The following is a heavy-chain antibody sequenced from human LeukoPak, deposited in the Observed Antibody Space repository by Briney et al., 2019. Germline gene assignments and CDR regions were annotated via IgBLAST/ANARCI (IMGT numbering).Heavy chain of an antibody. D-gene: IGHD2-15*01. V-gene: IGHV1-24*01. CDR2: FDPEDGET. CDR1: GYTLTELS. CDR3: ATDRVYCSGGSCYSRLNY. Sequence: ASVKVSCKVSGYTLTELSMHWVRQAPGKGLEWMGGFDPEDGETIYAQKFQGRVTMTEDTSTDTAYMELSSLRSEDTAVHYCATDRVYCSGGSCYSRLNYWGQGTLVTVSS. J-gene: IGHJ4*02.